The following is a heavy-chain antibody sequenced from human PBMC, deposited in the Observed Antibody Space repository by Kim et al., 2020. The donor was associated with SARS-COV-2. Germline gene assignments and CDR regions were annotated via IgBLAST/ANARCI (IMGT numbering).Heavy chain of an antibody. Sequence: DSVGGPFTISRDNSKNTLFLQMDSLRVDDTAVYYCAKDLLYVPGRGYFDSWGQGVVVTVSS. V-gene: IGHV3-23*01. J-gene: IGHJ4*02. CDR3: AKDLLYVPGRGYFDS. D-gene: IGHD3-10*01.